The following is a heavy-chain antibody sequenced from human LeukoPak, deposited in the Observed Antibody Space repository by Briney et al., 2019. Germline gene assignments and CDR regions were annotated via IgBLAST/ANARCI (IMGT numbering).Heavy chain of an antibody. V-gene: IGHV1-46*01. CDR3: AREHFDWLSVSKINCFDP. CDR2: INPSGGST. J-gene: IGHJ5*02. CDR1: GYTFTNYY. D-gene: IGHD3-9*01. Sequence: GASVKVSCKASGYTFTNYYMHWVRQAPGQGLEWMGIINPSGGSTNYAQKFQGRVTMTRDTSTSTVYMELSSLRSEDTAAYYCAREHFDWLSVSKINCFDPWGQGTLVTVSS.